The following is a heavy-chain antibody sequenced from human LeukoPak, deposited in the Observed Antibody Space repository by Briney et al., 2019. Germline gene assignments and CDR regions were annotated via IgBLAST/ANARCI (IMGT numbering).Heavy chain of an antibody. D-gene: IGHD1-14*01. Sequence: SETLSLTCTVSGDSVSSGSYSWSWTRQPPGKGLEWIGYIFYRGSTSYNPSLKSRLTISADSSKNQFSLRLSSVTAADTAVYYCARARNYYYYLDVWGQGTTVTVSS. CDR3: ARARNYYYYLDV. V-gene: IGHV4-61*01. CDR1: GDSVSSGSYS. J-gene: IGHJ6*02. CDR2: IFYRGST.